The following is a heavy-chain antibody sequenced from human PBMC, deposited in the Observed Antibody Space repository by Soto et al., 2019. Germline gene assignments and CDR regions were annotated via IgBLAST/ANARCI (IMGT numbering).Heavy chain of an antibody. D-gene: IGHD6-19*01. CDR2: INPDSGDT. V-gene: IGHV1-2*04. CDR1: GYAFSVYY. Sequence: ASVKVSCKASGYAFSVYYMHWLRQAPGQGLGWVGWINPDSGDTKYSQKFQGWVTMTRDTSISTVYLELNSLKSDDTAVYFCARGPSSGSFDHWGQGVLVTVPQ. J-gene: IGHJ4*02. CDR3: ARGPSSGSFDH.